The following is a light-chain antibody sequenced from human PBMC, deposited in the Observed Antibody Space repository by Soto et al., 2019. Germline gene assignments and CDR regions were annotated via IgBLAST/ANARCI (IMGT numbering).Light chain of an antibody. CDR3: QQYNDWPPA. V-gene: IGKV3-15*01. CDR1: QSVSSK. J-gene: IGKJ4*01. CDR2: GAS. Sequence: ETVMTQSPATLSLSPGERATLSCRASQSVSSKLVWYQQKPGQAPRFLIYGASTRATGIPARFRGSGSGTEFTHTIDSLQSEDFAVYYCQQYNDWPPAFGRGTKVDIK.